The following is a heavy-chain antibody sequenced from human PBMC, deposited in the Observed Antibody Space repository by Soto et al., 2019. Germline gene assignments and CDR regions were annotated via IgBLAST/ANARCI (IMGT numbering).Heavy chain of an antibody. CDR3: ARAGPHVDIVVVPAAPHNWFDP. D-gene: IGHD2-2*01. J-gene: IGHJ5*02. CDR1: GGSFSGYY. CDR2: INHSGST. V-gene: IGHV4-34*01. Sequence: SETLSLTCAVYGGSFSGYYWSWIRQPPGKGLEWIGEINHSGSTNYNPSLKSRVTISVDTSKNQFSLKLSSVSAADTAVYYCARAGPHVDIVVVPAAPHNWFDPWGQGTLVTVSS.